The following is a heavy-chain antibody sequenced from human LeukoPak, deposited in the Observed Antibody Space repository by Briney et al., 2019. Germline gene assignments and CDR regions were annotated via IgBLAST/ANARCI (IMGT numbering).Heavy chain of an antibody. CDR1: GLTYSKYA. CDR2: ISDTGGST. Sequence: GGSLRLFCAACGLTYSKYAMSWVRQAPGKGLEWVSSISDTGGSTYYADSVKCRFTISRDNSKNTLYLQMNSLRAEDTAVYYCAKEPAYFYGSGSFSHYFDYWGQGTLVTGTS. V-gene: IGHV3-23*01. D-gene: IGHD3-10*01. CDR3: AKEPAYFYGSGSFSHYFDY. J-gene: IGHJ4*02.